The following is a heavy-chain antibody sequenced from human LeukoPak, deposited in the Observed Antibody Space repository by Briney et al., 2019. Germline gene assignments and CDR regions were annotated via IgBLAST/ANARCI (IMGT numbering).Heavy chain of an antibody. CDR3: ARTWGFFDY. CDR1: GDSISSYY. CDR2: IYYSGST. V-gene: IGHV4-59*01. Sequence: SETLSLTCTVSGDSISSYYWSWIRQPPGKGLEWIGYIYYSGSTDYNPSLKSRVTISVDTPKNQFSLKLSPVTAADTAVYYCARTWGFFDYWGQGTLVTVSS. D-gene: IGHD3-16*01. J-gene: IGHJ4*02.